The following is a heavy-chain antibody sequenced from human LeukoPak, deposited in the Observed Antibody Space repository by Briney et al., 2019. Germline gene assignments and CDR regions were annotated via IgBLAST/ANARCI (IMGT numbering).Heavy chain of an antibody. J-gene: IGHJ5*02. Sequence: PGTSLRLSCAGSGFTFSHYGMHWVRQGPGKGLEWVAGIQSDGSYKYYEDSLKGRFTISRDNFKNILCLQMNSLRAEDTAVYSCARDVDTSNHMSIFDPWGQGTLVTVSS. V-gene: IGHV3-33*01. D-gene: IGHD3-3*02. CDR2: IQSDGSYK. CDR3: ARDVDTSNHMSIFDP. CDR1: GFTFSHYG.